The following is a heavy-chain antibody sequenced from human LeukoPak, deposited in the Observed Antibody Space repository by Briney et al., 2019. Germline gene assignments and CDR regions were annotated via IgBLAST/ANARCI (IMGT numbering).Heavy chain of an antibody. J-gene: IGHJ4*02. Sequence: SETLSLTCAVYGGSFSGYYWSWIRQPPGKGLEWIGEINHSGSTNYNPSLKSRVTISVDTSKNQFSLKLSSVTAADTAVYYCARRRGLAPLGYWGQGTLVTVSS. V-gene: IGHV4-34*01. CDR2: INHSGST. CDR3: ARRRGLAPLGY. D-gene: IGHD3-22*01. CDR1: GGSFSGYY.